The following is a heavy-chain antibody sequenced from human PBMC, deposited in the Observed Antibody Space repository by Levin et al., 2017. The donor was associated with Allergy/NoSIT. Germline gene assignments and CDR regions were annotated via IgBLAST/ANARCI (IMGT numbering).Heavy chain of an antibody. D-gene: IGHD2-15*01. J-gene: IGHJ3*01. CDR1: GFQFSLYG. V-gene: IGHV3-30*18. Sequence: PRASVKVSCAASGFQFSLYGMHWVRQAPGKGLEWVALIVFDGNDQYYADSVKGRFTISRDNSKNTLYLQMSSLRESDTAIYYCAKRGYCSGNTCQSHDAIDVWGQGTLVIVSS. CDR2: IVFDGNDQ. CDR3: AKRGYCSGNTCQSHDAIDV.